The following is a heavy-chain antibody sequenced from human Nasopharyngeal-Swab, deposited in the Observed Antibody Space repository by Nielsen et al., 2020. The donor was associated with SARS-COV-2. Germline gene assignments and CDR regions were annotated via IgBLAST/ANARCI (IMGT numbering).Heavy chain of an antibody. CDR1: GYTFTSYY. Sequence: ASVKVSCKASGYTFTSYYMHWVRRAPGQGLEWMGIINPSGGSASYAQKFQGRVTITRDTSTSTVYMELSSLRSEDTAVYYCARDQLTSSGWYGKWFQHWGQGTLVTVSS. V-gene: IGHV1-46*01. CDR3: ARDQLTSSGWYGKWFQH. D-gene: IGHD6-19*01. J-gene: IGHJ1*01. CDR2: INPSGGSA.